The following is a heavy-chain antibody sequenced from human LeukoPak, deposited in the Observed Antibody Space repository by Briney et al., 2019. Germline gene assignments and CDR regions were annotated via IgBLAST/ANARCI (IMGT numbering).Heavy chain of an antibody. V-gene: IGHV4-34*01. Sequence: SETLSLTCAVYGGSFSGYYWSWIRQPPGKGLEWIWEINHSGSTNYNPSLKSRVTISVDTSKNQFSLKLSSVTAADTAVYYCARGRSYSPGTFDYWGQGTLVTVSS. D-gene: IGHD1-26*01. CDR3: ARGRSYSPGTFDY. CDR1: GGSFSGYY. J-gene: IGHJ4*02. CDR2: INHSGST.